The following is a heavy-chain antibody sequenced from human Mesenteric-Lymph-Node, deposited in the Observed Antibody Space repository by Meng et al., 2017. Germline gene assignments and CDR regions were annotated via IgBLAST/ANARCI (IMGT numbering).Heavy chain of an antibody. V-gene: IGHV3-9*01. D-gene: IGHD1-26*01. CDR2: ISWNSGNI. CDR1: GFTFDDYA. CDR3: AREGGSYEREGDY. Sequence: SLKISCAASGFTFDDYAMHWVRQPPGKGLEWVSGISWNSGNIDYADSVKGRFTISRDNAKNSLYLQMNSLRAEDTAVYYCAREGGSYEREGDYWGQGTLVTVSS. J-gene: IGHJ4*02.